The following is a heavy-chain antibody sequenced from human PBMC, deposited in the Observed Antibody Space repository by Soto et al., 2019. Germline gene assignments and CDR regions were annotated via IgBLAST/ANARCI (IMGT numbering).Heavy chain of an antibody. CDR3: ARDFDLEYTTSSFWFGP. D-gene: IGHD6-6*01. CDR2: INPNSGAT. V-gene: IGHV1-2*02. J-gene: IGHJ5*02. Sequence: GASVKVSCKASGYTFIGYYMHWVRQAPGQGLEWMGWINPNSGATNYAQKFQGRVTMTGDTSSSTVYMELSRLRSDDTAVYYCARDFDLEYTTSSFWFGPWGQGTLVTSPQ. CDR1: GYTFIGYY.